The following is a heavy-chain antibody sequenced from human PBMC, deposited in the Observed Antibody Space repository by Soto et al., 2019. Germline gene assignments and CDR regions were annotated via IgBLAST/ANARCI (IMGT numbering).Heavy chain of an antibody. J-gene: IGHJ4*02. CDR3: ARALLPTTVTDY. Sequence: PSETLSLTCTVSGGSVSSGSYYWSWIRQPPGKGLEWIGYIYYSGSTNYNPSLKSRVTISVDTSKNQFSLKLSSVTAADTAVYYCARALLPTTVTDYWGQGTVVTVSS. V-gene: IGHV4-61*01. D-gene: IGHD4-17*01. CDR2: IYYSGST. CDR1: GGSVSSGSYY.